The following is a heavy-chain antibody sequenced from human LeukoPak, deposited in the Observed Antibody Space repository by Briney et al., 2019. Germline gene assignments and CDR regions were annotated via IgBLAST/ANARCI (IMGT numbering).Heavy chain of an antibody. CDR2: IYTADSDT. CDR3: ARPHRYYYYMDV. CDR1: GYSFTDYW. Sequence: GESLKISCKGSGYSFTDYWIACVRQMPGKGLEYMGIIYTADSDTRYSPSFQGQVTISADKSISTAFLQWSSLKASDTAIYYCARPHRYYYYMDVWGKGTTVTVSS. V-gene: IGHV5-51*01. J-gene: IGHJ6*03.